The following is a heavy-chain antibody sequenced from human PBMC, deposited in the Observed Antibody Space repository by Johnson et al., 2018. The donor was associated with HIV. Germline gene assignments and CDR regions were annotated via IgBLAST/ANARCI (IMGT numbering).Heavy chain of an antibody. CDR1: GFTFSSYA. D-gene: IGHD5-18*01. Sequence: QVQLVESGGGVVQPGRSLRLSCAASGFTFSSYAMHWVRQAPGKGLEWVAVISYDGSNKYYADSVKGRFTIPRDNSKNTLYLQMNRLRAEDKAVYYCAKERAYIRTFDIWCQGTMVTVSA. CDR2: ISYDGSNK. J-gene: IGHJ3*02. V-gene: IGHV3-30*04. CDR3: AKERAYIRTFDI.